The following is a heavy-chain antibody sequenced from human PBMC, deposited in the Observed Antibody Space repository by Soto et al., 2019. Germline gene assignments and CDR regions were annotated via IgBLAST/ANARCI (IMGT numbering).Heavy chain of an antibody. CDR1: GGSFSGYY. V-gene: IGHV4-34*01. Sequence: ASETLSLTCAVYGGSFSGYYWSWIRQPPGKGLEWIGEINHSGSTNYNPSLKSRVTISVDTSKNQFSLKLSSVTAADTAVYYCARGRGWRWLHHFDYWGQGTLVTVSP. CDR3: ARGRGWRWLHHFDY. J-gene: IGHJ4*02. CDR2: INHSGST. D-gene: IGHD5-12*01.